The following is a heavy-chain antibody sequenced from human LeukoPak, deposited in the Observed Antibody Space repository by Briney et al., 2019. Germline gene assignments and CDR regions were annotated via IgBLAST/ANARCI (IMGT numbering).Heavy chain of an antibody. CDR1: GFTFSSYS. V-gene: IGHV3-48*01. Sequence: PGGSLRLSCVASGFTFSSYSMNWVRQAPGKGLEWVSYISSSSGAIYYADSVKGRFTISRDSAKNSLYLQMNSLRAEDTAVYYCARDSAGYTAAATDYWGQGTLVTVSS. CDR3: ARDSAGYTAAATDY. D-gene: IGHD6-13*01. J-gene: IGHJ4*02. CDR2: ISSSSGAI.